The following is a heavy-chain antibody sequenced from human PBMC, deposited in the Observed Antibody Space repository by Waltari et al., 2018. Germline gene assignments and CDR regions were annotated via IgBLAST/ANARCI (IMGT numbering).Heavy chain of an antibody. CDR3: ARDAGWYSSSWYEARDY. CDR1: GYTFTRYG. V-gene: IGHV1-18*01. J-gene: IGHJ4*02. D-gene: IGHD6-13*01. CDR2: VSPYNVST. Sequence: QVQLVQSGAEVQKPGASVKVSCTASGYTFTRYGISWVRKAPGKGLERMGWVSPYNVSTNYATNPQGRVTMTTAPSTSTAYMELRGTGADDTAVYYCARDAGWYSSSWYEARDYWGQGTLVTVSS.